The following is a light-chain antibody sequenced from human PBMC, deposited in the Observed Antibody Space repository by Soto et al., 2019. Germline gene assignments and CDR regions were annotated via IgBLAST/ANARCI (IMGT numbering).Light chain of an antibody. CDR2: GNN. V-gene: IGLV1-44*01. CDR1: SSNIGINT. J-gene: IGLJ3*02. Sequence: QSVLTQPPSASGTPGQRVIISCSGSSSNIGINTVNWYQQLPGTAPKLLNYGNNQRPSGVPDRFSGSKSGTSASLAISGLPAEAEADYYCAAWDDSLNGVVFGGGTQLTVL. CDR3: AAWDDSLNGVV.